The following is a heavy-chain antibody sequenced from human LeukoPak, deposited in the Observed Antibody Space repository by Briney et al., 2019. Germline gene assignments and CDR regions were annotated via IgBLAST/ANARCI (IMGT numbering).Heavy chain of an antibody. Sequence: SETLSLTCTVSGGSISSYYWSWIRQPPGKGLEWIGYIYYSGSTNYNPSLKSRVTISVDTSKNQFSLKLSSVTAADTAVYYCASGGYYYYYGMDVWGKGTTVTVSS. D-gene: IGHD3-3*01. V-gene: IGHV4-59*12. CDR2: IYYSGST. CDR3: ASGGYYYYYGMDV. J-gene: IGHJ6*04. CDR1: GGSISSYY.